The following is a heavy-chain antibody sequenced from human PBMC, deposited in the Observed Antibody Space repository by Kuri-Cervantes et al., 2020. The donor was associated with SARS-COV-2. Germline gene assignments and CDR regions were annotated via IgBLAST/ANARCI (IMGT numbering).Heavy chain of an antibody. CDR2: INPNSGGT. CDR3: ARERQQYYYYGMDV. Sequence: ASVKVSCKASGYTFTSYAMNWVRQAPGQGLEWMGWINPNSGGTNYAQKFQGWVTMTRDTSISTAYMELSSLRSEDTAVYYCARERQQYYYYGMDVWGQGTTVTVSS. V-gene: IGHV1-2*04. J-gene: IGHJ6*02. D-gene: IGHD6-13*01. CDR1: GYTFTSYA.